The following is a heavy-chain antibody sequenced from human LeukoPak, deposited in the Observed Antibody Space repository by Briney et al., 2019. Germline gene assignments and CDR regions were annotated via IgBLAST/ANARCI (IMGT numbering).Heavy chain of an antibody. CDR2: ISGSGGST. CDR3: AKSGGSGIAAFGVYYYYYYMDV. Sequence: QPGGSLRLSCAASGFTFSSYAMSWVCQAPGKGLEWVSAISGSGGSTYYADSVKGRFTISRDNSKNTLYLQMNSLRAEDTAVYYCAKSGGSGIAAFGVYYYYYYMDVWGKGTTVTVSS. J-gene: IGHJ6*03. CDR1: GFTFSSYA. V-gene: IGHV3-23*01. D-gene: IGHD6-13*01.